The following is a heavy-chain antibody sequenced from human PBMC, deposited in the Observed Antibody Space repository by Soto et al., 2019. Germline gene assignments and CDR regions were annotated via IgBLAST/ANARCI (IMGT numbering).Heavy chain of an antibody. J-gene: IGHJ5*02. CDR3: ARDKGWSPGDIVVVQAANKWFDP. CDR1: GYTFTSYY. D-gene: IGHD2-2*01. V-gene: IGHV1-46*01. Sequence: ASVKVSCKASGYTFTSYYMHWVRQAPGQGLEWMGIINPSGGSTSYAQKFQGRVTMTRDTSTSTVYMELSSLRSEDTAVYYCARDKGWSPGDIVVVQAANKWFDPWGQGTLVTVSS. CDR2: INPSGGST.